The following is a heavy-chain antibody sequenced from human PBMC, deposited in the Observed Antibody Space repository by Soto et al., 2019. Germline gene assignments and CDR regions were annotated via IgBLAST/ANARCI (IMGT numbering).Heavy chain of an antibody. J-gene: IGHJ5*02. CDR3: ARSPPKQLRYFDWLLSP. D-gene: IGHD3-9*01. V-gene: IGHV4-34*01. Sequence: PSETLSLTCAVYGGSFSGYYWSWIRQPPGKGLEWIGEINHSGSTNYNPSLKSRVTISVDTSKNQFSLKLSSVTAADTAVYYCARSPPKQLRYFDWLLSPWGQGTLVTVSS. CDR1: GGSFSGYY. CDR2: INHSGST.